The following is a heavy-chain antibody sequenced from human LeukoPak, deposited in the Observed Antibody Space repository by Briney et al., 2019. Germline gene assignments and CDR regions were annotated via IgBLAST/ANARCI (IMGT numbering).Heavy chain of an antibody. CDR1: GFTFSSYA. J-gene: IGHJ4*02. CDR3: AKDRSYDFWSGYSGVGDY. Sequence: GGSLRLSCAASGFTFSSYAMNWVRQAPGKGLEWVSAISGSGSSTYYADSVKGRLTISRDNSKNTQYLQMNSLRAEDTAVYYCAKDRSYDFWSGYSGVGDYWGQGTLVTVSS. CDR2: ISGSGSST. V-gene: IGHV3-23*01. D-gene: IGHD3-3*01.